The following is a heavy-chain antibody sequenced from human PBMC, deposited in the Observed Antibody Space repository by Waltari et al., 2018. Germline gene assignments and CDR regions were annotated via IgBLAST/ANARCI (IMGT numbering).Heavy chain of an antibody. CDR2: IYTSGST. CDR3: ARGRVNTRYDSSGYLGLWYFDY. Sequence: QVQLQESGPGLVKPSQTLSLTCTVSGGSISSGSYYWSWIRQPAGEGLEWIGRIYTSGSTNYNPSLKSRVTISVDTSKNQFSLKLSSVTAADTAVYYCARGRVNTRYDSSGYLGLWYFDYWGQGTLVTVSS. J-gene: IGHJ4*02. D-gene: IGHD3-22*01. CDR1: GGSISSGSYY. V-gene: IGHV4-61*02.